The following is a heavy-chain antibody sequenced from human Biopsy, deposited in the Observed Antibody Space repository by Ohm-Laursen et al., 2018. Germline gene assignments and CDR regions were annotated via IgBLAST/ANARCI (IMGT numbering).Heavy chain of an antibody. D-gene: IGHD3-3*01. V-gene: IGHV4-59*01. CDR2: ISGRGAT. J-gene: IGHJ5*02. CDR1: GGSIRSDY. Sequence: GTLSLTCTVSGGSIRSDYWSWIRQSPRKGLEWIGHISGRGATNYNPSLRGRVTISVDTSKNQFSLQVNSVTAADTAVYYCARTPRDSFWSGSYKRGLWFDPWGQGTLVIVSS. CDR3: ARTPRDSFWSGSYKRGLWFDP.